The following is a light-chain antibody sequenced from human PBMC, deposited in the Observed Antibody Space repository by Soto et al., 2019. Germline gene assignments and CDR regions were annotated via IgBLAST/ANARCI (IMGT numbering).Light chain of an antibody. CDR3: CSYAGSRTFV. CDR1: SSDVGAYNL. Sequence: QSALTPPASLSGSPGQSITVSCTGTSSDVGAYNLVSWYQQHPGKAPRLIIYEGTKRPSGISHRFSGSKSDNTASLTISGLRAEDEAHYHCCSYAGSRTFVFGGGTEVTVL. V-gene: IGLV2-23*01. CDR2: EGT. J-gene: IGLJ3*02.